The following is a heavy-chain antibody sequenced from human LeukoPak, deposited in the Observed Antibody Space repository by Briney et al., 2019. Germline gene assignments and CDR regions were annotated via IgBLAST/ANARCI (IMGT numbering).Heavy chain of an antibody. CDR2: MNPNSGNT. CDR3: AREVVLWFGELFAPPPSAYYYGMDV. D-gene: IGHD3-10*01. V-gene: IGHV1-8*01. Sequence: ASVKVSCKASGYTFTSYDINWVRQATGQGLEWMGWMNPNSGNTGYAQKLQGRVTMTRNTSISTAYMELSSLRSEDTAVYYCAREVVLWFGELFAPPPSAYYYGMDVWGQGTTVTVSS. CDR1: GYTFTSYD. J-gene: IGHJ6*02.